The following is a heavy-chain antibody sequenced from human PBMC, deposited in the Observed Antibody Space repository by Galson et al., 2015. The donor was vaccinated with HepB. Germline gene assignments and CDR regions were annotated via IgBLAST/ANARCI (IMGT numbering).Heavy chain of an antibody. CDR2: IYHSEST. CDR3: ARERRDFSHPNLPGYFDY. CDR1: GGSISSGGYS. V-gene: IGHV4-30-2*01. D-gene: IGHD3-3*01. Sequence: TLSLTCAVSGGSISSGGYSWSWIRQPPGKGLEWIGYIYHSESTYYNPSLKSRVTISVDRSKNQFSLKLSSVTAADTAVYYCARERRDFSHPNLPGYFDYWGQGTLVTVSS. J-gene: IGHJ4*02.